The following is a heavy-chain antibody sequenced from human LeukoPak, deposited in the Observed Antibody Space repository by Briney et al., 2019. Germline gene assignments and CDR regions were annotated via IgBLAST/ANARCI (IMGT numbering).Heavy chain of an antibody. D-gene: IGHD3-10*01. Sequence: PGGSLRLSCAASGFTFSSYAMSWVRQAPGKGLEWVSAISGSGGSTYYADSVKGRFTISRDNSKNTLYLQMSGLRAEDTAVYYCARVRGAYYFDYWGQGTLVTVSS. J-gene: IGHJ4*02. CDR2: ISGSGGST. CDR3: ARVRGAYYFDY. CDR1: GFTFSSYA. V-gene: IGHV3-23*01.